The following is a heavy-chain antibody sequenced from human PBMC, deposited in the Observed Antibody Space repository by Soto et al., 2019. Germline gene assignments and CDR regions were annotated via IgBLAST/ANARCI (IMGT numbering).Heavy chain of an antibody. CDR3: ARDLGGPDY. CDR2: LSSDGFGA. CDR1: GFSLSPYW. V-gene: IGHV3-74*03. Sequence: GGSLRLSCAASGFSLSPYWMHWARQVPGRGLEWVARLSSDGFGAAYADSVKGRFFISRDIARNTLSLQMNSLRADDTAVYYCARDLGGPDYWGRGTSVTVSS. D-gene: IGHD3-16*01. J-gene: IGHJ4*02.